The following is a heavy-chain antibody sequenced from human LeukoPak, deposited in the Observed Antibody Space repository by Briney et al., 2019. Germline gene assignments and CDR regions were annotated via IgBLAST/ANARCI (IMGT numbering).Heavy chain of an antibody. D-gene: IGHD5-24*01. V-gene: IGHV3-53*01. CDR2: IYSGGTT. Sequence: GGSLRLSCAASGFTVSNNYMSWVRQAPGKGQGWVSVIYSGGTTQNADSVRGRFSISREDSKTTLHLQMNSMRADDTAVYYCARAKTGSDGYNHGFDYWGQGALVTVSS. J-gene: IGHJ4*02. CDR1: GFTVSNNY. CDR3: ARAKTGSDGYNHGFDY.